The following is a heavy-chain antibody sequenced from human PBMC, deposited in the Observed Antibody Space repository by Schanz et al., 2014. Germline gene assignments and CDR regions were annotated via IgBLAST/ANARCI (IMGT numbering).Heavy chain of an antibody. CDR1: GFTFSSYW. CDR2: ISYDGSNS. D-gene: IGHD3-10*01. V-gene: IGHV3-30*03. J-gene: IGHJ6*02. CDR3: RLWFGELYYGMDV. Sequence: VLLVESGGGSVQPGGSLRLSCAASGFTFSSYWMSWVRQAPGEGLEWVAAISYDGSNSYYADSVKGRFTISRDTSKNTLYLQMSSLRAEDTAVYYCRLWFGELYYGMDVWGQGTTVTVSS.